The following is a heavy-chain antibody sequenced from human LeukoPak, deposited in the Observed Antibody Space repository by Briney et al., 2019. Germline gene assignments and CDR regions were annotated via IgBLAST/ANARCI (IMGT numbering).Heavy chain of an antibody. J-gene: IGHJ6*03. D-gene: IGHD1-26*01. CDR3: ARSYYQSPYYYYMDV. V-gene: IGHV4-59*01. CDR1: GGSISSYY. CDR2: IYYSGST. Sequence: SETLSLTCTVSGGSISSYYWSWIRQPPGKGLEWIGYIYYSGSTNYNLSLKSRVTISVDTSKNQFYLKLSSVTAADTAVYYCARSYYQSPYYYYMDVWGKGTTVTVSS.